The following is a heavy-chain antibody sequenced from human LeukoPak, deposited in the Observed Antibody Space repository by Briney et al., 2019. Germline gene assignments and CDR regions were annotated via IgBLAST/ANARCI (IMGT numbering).Heavy chain of an antibody. CDR1: RFSSSDSY. CDR2: ISSSGDYT. CDR3: ARAVGRGPGGHFDY. J-gene: IGHJ4*02. D-gene: IGHD4-23*01. V-gene: IGHV3-11*05. Sequence: GGSLRLSCAASRFSSSDSYMSWIRQAPGKGLEWVSYISSSGDYTAYADSVQGRFTISRDNAKNSLYLQVNSLRADDTAVYCARAVGRGPGGHFDYWGQGTLVSVSS.